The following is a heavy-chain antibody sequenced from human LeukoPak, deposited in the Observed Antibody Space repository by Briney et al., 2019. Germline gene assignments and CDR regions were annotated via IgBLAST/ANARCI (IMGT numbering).Heavy chain of an antibody. CDR1: GFTFSSCG. CDR2: ISTTSSTI. V-gene: IGHV3-48*02. D-gene: IGHD6-19*01. J-gene: IGHJ4*02. CDR3: ARGKEKWLDHFDY. Sequence: PGGSLRLSCEASGFTFSSCGMNWVRQAPGKGLEWVSYISTTSSTIYYADSVKGRFTMSRDNAKNSLYLQMDSLRDEDTAVYYCARGKEKWLDHFDYWGQGSLVTVSS.